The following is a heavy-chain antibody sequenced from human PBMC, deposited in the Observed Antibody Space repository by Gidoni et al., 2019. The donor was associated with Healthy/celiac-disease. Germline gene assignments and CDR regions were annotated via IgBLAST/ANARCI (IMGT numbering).Heavy chain of an antibody. CDR3: AKDQGGSGWYGFDY. V-gene: IGHV3-23*01. D-gene: IGHD6-19*01. J-gene: IGHJ4*02. CDR2: ISGSGGST. CDR1: GFTFSSYA. Sequence: EVPLLESGGGLVQPGGSLRLSCAASGFTFSSYAMSWVRQAPGKGLGWVSAISGSGGSTYYADSVKGRFTISRDNSKNTLYLQMNSLRAEDTAVYYCAKDQGGSGWYGFDYWGQGTLVTVSS.